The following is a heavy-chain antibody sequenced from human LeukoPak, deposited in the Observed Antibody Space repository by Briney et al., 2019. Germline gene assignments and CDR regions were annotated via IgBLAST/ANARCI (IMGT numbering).Heavy chain of an antibody. CDR3: AKGSRILPVAYCDY. CDR1: GFTFSGYA. D-gene: IGHD2-2*01. CDR2: ISGSGDGT. V-gene: IGHV3-23*01. J-gene: IGHJ4*02. Sequence: GGSLRLSCEASGFTFSGYAMSWVRQAPGKGLEWVSAISGSGDGTYYADSVKGRFTVSRDNSKNTVYLQMNSLRAEDTAVYYCAKGSRILPVAYCDYWGQGTLVIVSS.